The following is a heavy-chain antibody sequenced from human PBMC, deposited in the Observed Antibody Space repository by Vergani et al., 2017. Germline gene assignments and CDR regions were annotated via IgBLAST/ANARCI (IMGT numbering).Heavy chain of an antibody. V-gene: IGHV3-23*01. CDR3: AKDGGSQGYYFDY. J-gene: IGHJ4*02. Sequence: EVQLLESGGGLVQSGGSLRLPCAASGFTFSSYAMSWVRQAPGKGLEWVSAISGSGGSTYYADPVKGRFTISRDNSKNTLYLQMNSLRAEDTAVYYCAKDGGSQGYYFDYWGQGTLVTVSS. CDR2: ISGSGGST. CDR1: GFTFSSYA. D-gene: IGHD4-23*01.